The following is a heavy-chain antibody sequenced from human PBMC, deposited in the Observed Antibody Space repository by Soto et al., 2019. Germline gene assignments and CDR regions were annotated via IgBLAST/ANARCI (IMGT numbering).Heavy chain of an antibody. V-gene: IGHV4-31*11. CDR3: ARDRWDYYDSSGYLDY. J-gene: IGHJ4*02. Sequence: SETLSLTCAVSGGSISSGGYYWSWIRQHPGKGLEWIGYIYYSGSTYYNPSLKSRVTISVDTSKNQFSLKLSSVTAADTAVYYCARDRWDYYDSSGYLDYWGQGTLVTVS. D-gene: IGHD3-22*01. CDR2: IYYSGST. CDR1: GGSISSGGYY.